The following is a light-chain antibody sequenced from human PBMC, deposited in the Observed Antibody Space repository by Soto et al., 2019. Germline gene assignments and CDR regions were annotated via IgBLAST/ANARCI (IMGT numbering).Light chain of an antibody. V-gene: IGKV3-15*01. Sequence: EIVMTQSPATLSVSPGERATLSCRASQSVSSNLAWYQQKPGQAPRLLIYGASTRATGIPDRFSGSGSGTEFTLTISGLQCEDFAVYYCQQYNRWPGFGQGTKVEIK. J-gene: IGKJ1*01. CDR2: GAS. CDR1: QSVSSN. CDR3: QQYNRWPG.